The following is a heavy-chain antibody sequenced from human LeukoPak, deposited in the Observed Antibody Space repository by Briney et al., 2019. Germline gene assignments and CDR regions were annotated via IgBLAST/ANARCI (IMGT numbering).Heavy chain of an antibody. CDR3: ARDTMYYYDSSGSDY. D-gene: IGHD3-22*01. CDR2: ISSSGSTI. J-gene: IGHJ4*02. V-gene: IGHV3-11*04. CDR1: GFTFSDYY. Sequence: GGSLRLSCAASGFTFSDYYMSWIRQAPGKGLEWVSYISSSGSTIYYADSVKGRFTISRDNSKNTLYPQMNSLRAEDTAVYYCARDTMYYYDSSGSDYWGQGTLVTVSS.